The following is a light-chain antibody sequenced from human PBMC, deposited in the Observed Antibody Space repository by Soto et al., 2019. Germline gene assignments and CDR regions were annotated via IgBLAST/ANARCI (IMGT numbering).Light chain of an antibody. CDR1: SSDDGGYNY. J-gene: IGLJ1*01. V-gene: IGLV2-14*01. CDR2: EVT. Sequence: QSAPTQPAAVSVSPGQSITISCTRTSSDDGGYNYVCWYKQHPGKAPQLMIYEVTKRSSGDSDRFPGSKSGNTASLTISGLQAEDEADYYCSSYTSSSTLYVVGTGTKVTVL. CDR3: SSYTSSSTLYV.